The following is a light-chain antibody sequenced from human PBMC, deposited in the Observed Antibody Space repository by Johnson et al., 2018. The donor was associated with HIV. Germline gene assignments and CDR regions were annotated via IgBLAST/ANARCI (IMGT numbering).Light chain of an antibody. J-gene: IGLJ1*01. Sequence: QSVLTQPPSVSAAPGQKVTISCSGSSSNIGNNYVSWYQQLPGTAPKLLIYENNKRPSGIPDRFSGYKSATSATLGITGLQTGDEADYYCGTWDSSLRVGVFVTGTKVTVL. CDR1: SSNIGNNY. CDR3: GTWDSSLRVGV. V-gene: IGLV1-51*02. CDR2: ENN.